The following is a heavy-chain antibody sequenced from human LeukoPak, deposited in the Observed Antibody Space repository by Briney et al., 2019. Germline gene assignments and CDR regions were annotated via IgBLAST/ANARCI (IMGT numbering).Heavy chain of an antibody. CDR3: ARSSYTYYGSGSYLYYFDY. V-gene: IGHV4-59*01. D-gene: IGHD3-10*01. CDR1: GGSISSYY. CDR2: TYYSGST. J-gene: IGHJ4*02. Sequence: TSETLSLTCTVSGGSISSYYWTWIRQPPGKGLDWIGHTYYSGSTNYNPSLKSRVTISVDTSKNQFSLKLSSVTAADTAVYYCARSSYTYYGSGSYLYYFDYWGQGTLVTVSS.